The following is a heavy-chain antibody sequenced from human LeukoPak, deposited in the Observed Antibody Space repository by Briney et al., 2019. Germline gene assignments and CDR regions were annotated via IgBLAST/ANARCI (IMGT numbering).Heavy chain of an antibody. J-gene: IGHJ4*02. D-gene: IGHD5-12*01. Sequence: GGSLRLSCAASGFTFSSYRMNWVRQAPGKGLEWVSYISGYSSTIYYADSVKGRFTISRDNAKNSLYLQMNSLRAEDTSLYYCASLRVATISDYFDYWGQGTLVTVSS. V-gene: IGHV3-48*01. CDR1: GFTFSSYR. CDR2: ISGYSSTI. CDR3: ASLRVATISDYFDY.